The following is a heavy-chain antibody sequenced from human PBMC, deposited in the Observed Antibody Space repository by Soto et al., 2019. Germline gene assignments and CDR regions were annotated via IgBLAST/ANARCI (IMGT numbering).Heavy chain of an antibody. CDR3: AREYSSSLAFDI. V-gene: IGHV3-21*01. J-gene: IGHJ3*02. CDR1: GFTFSSYS. D-gene: IGHD6-13*01. Sequence: EVQLVESGGGLVKPGGSLRLSCAASGFTFSSYSMNWVRQAPGKGLEWVSSISSSSSYIYYADSVKGRFTISRDNAKNSLYLKMNSLRAEDTAVYYCAREYSSSLAFDIWGQGTMVTVSS. CDR2: ISSSSSYI.